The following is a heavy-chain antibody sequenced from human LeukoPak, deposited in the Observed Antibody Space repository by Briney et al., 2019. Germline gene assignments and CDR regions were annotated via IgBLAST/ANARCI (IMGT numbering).Heavy chain of an antibody. CDR2: TYNSGTT. V-gene: IGHV4-59*01. CDR1: GGSISSYY. D-gene: IGHD3-9*01. CDR3: ARSLRYFANDGMDV. J-gene: IGHJ6*02. Sequence: TSENLSLTCTVSGGSISSYYWSWLRQPQGKGLEWFGYTYNSGTTNYNPSLKSRVTISVDTSKNQFSLKLSSWTAAGTAVYYCARSLRYFANDGMDVWGQGTTVTVSS.